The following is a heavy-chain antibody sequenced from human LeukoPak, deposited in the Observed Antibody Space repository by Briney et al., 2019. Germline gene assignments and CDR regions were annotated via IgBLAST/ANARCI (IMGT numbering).Heavy chain of an antibody. CDR2: ISSSSSYI. V-gene: IGHV3-21*01. Sequence: SGGSLRLSCAASGFTFSSYSMNWVRQAPGKGLEWVSSISSSSSYIYYADSVKGRFTISRDNSKNTLYLQMNSLRAEDTAVYYCARGADYYDSSGYPFDYWGQGTLVTVSS. D-gene: IGHD3-22*01. CDR3: ARGADYYDSSGYPFDY. J-gene: IGHJ4*02. CDR1: GFTFSSYS.